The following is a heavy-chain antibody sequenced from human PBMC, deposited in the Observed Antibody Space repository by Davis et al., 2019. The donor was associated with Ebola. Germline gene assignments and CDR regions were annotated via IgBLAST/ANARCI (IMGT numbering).Heavy chain of an antibody. V-gene: IGHV4-59*01. D-gene: IGHD2-15*01. J-gene: IGHJ4*02. CDR2: IYYSGST. Sequence: MPSETLSLTCTVSGGSISSYYWSWIRQPPGKGLEWIGYIYYSGSTYYNPSLKSRVTISVDTSKNQFSLKLRSVTAADTAVYYCARTDRVCSGGTCYSGNDFDYWGQGTLVTVSS. CDR1: GGSISSYY. CDR3: ARTDRVCSGGTCYSGNDFDY.